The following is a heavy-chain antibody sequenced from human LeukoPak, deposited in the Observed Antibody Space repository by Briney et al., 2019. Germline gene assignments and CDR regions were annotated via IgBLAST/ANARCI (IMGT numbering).Heavy chain of an antibody. D-gene: IGHD5-18*01. CDR1: GGSISSSSYY. V-gene: IGHV4-39*07. Sequence: SETLSLTCTVSGGSISSSSYYWGWIRQPPGKGLEWIASIYYSGSTYYNPSLKSRVTISVDTSKNQFSLKLSSVTAADTAVYYCARGGYSSANTFDYWGQGTLVTVSS. CDR3: ARGGYSSANTFDY. J-gene: IGHJ4*02. CDR2: IYYSGST.